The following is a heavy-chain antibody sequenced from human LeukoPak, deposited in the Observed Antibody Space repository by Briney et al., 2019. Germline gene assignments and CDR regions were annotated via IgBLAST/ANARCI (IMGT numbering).Heavy chain of an antibody. Sequence: GGSLRLSCAVSGFTFRSYWMGWVRQAPGKGLVWVSRINSDGSSTSYADSVKGRFTISRDNAKNTLYLQMNSLRAEDTAVYYCAKGLLTFDYWGQGTLVTVSS. CDR2: INSDGSST. CDR3: AKGLLTFDY. V-gene: IGHV3-74*01. CDR1: GFTFRSYW. J-gene: IGHJ4*02.